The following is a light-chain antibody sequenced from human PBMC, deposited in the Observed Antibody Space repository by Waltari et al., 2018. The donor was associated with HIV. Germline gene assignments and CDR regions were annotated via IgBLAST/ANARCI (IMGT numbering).Light chain of an antibody. Sequence: SYVLTQPPSVSVAPGQTARITCGGNNIGSKSVHWYQQKPGQAPVRGGYGDSDRPSGVPERIAGSNSGNAATLTISRVEAWDEADYYCQGWHSSNDHPDVVFGGGTKLTVL. CDR2: GDS. V-gene: IGLV3-21*02. CDR3: QGWHSSNDHPDVV. CDR1: NIGSKS. J-gene: IGLJ2*01.